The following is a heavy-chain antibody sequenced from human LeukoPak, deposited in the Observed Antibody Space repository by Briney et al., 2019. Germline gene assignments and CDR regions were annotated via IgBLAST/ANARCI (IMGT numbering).Heavy chain of an antibody. D-gene: IGHD3-22*01. CDR1: GFTFSNAW. CDR2: IKRKSDGGTT. V-gene: IGHV3-15*01. Sequence: AGGSLRLSCAASGFTFSNAWMSWVRQAPGKGLEWVGRIKRKSDGGTTDYAAPVKGRFTISRDDSKNTLYLQMNSLKTEDTAVYYCTSGAMLVSWGQGTLVTVSS. J-gene: IGHJ5*02. CDR3: TSGAMLVS.